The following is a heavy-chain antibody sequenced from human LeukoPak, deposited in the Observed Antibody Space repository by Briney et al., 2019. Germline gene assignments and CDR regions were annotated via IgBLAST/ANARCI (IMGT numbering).Heavy chain of an antibody. CDR2: IYYSGST. Sequence: SQTLPLTCTVSGGSISSGGYYWSWIRQHPGKGLEWIGYIYYSGSTYYNPSLKSRVTISVDTSKNQFSLKLSSVTAADTAVYYCARVYAQRNWFDPWGQGTLVTVSS. CDR3: ARVYAQRNWFDP. CDR1: GGSISSGGYY. V-gene: IGHV4-31*03. J-gene: IGHJ5*02. D-gene: IGHD2-8*01.